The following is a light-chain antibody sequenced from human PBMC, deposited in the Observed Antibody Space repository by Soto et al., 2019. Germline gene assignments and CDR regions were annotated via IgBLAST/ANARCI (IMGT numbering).Light chain of an antibody. CDR2: KAS. V-gene: IGKV1-5*03. J-gene: IGKJ1*01. CDR3: QQYHRLAT. CDR1: QNISTW. Sequence: DIRMTQSPSTLSASVGDRVTITCWASQNISTWLAWYKQKLGKAPNLLIYKASTLESGVPSRFSGSGSGMDFTLNISSLQPDDFATYYCQQYHRLATFGQGTKVEIK.